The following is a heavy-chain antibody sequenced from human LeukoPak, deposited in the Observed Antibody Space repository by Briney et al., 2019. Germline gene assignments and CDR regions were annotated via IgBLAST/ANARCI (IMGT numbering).Heavy chain of an antibody. CDR3: AKPYSSAYYPPGS. Sequence: GGSLRLSCAASGFTFSSYAMSWVRQASGKGLEWVSVISGSGGNTYYADSVKGRFTISRDNSKSTLYLQMNSLRAEDTAVYYCAKPYSSAYYPPGSWGQGTLVTVSS. D-gene: IGHD6-19*01. J-gene: IGHJ5*02. CDR1: GFTFSSYA. CDR2: ISGSGGNT. V-gene: IGHV3-23*01.